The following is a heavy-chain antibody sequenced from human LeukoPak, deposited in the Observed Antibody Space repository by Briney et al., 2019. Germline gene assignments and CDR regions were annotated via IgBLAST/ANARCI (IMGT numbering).Heavy chain of an antibody. V-gene: IGHV4-59*12. CDR1: GGSISSYY. J-gene: IGHJ3*02. CDR2: IHYSGTT. D-gene: IGHD3-10*01. CDR3: ARDPVLLWFGESETGDAFDI. Sequence: SQTLSLTCTVSGGSISSYYWSWIRQPPGKGLEWIGNIHYSGTTYYNPSLKSRVTISVDTSKNHFSPKLSSVSAADTAVYYCARDPVLLWFGESETGDAFDIWGKGTMVSVSS.